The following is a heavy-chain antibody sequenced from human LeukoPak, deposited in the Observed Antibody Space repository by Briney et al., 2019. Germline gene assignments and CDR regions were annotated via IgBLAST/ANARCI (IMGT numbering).Heavy chain of an antibody. CDR1: GFTFSSSS. CDR3: ARDLRRDGYTSLDY. V-gene: IGHV3-21*01. J-gene: IGHJ4*02. CDR2: IISSSTYI. D-gene: IGHD5-24*01. Sequence: GESLRLSCAASGFTFSSSSMNWVRQAPGKGLEWVSSIISSSTYIYYADSVKGRFTISRDNAKNSLHLQMSSLRAEDTAVYYCARDLRRDGYTSLDYWGQGTLVTVSS.